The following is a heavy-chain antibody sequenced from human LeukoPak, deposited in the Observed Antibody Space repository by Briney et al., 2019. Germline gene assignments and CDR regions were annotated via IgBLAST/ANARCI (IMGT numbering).Heavy chain of an antibody. CDR3: ARYIETPRRDLDY. V-gene: IGHV3-7*01. CDR1: GFTLSSYW. D-gene: IGHD4-23*01. J-gene: IGHJ4*02. CDR2: INQDGSEK. Sequence: PGGSLRLSCAASGFTLSSYWMSWVRQAPGKGLEWVARINQDGSEKHYVDSVKGRFTISRDNAKNSVYLQMNTLRAEDTAVYYCARYIETPRRDLDYWGQGTLVTVSS.